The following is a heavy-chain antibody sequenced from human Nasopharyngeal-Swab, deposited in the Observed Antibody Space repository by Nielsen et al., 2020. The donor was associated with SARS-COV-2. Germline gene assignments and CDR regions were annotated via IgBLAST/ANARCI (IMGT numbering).Heavy chain of an antibody. Sequence: SETLSLTCTDSGGSISSGGYYWSWIRQPPGKGLEWIGYIYHSGSTYYNPSLKSRVTISVDRSKNQFSLKLSSVTAADTAVYYCARAASRLGLGEDDAFDIGGQGTMVTVSS. V-gene: IGHV4-30-2*01. CDR2: IYHSGST. D-gene: IGHD3-10*01. CDR3: ARAASRLGLGEDDAFDI. CDR1: GGSISSGGYY. J-gene: IGHJ3*02.